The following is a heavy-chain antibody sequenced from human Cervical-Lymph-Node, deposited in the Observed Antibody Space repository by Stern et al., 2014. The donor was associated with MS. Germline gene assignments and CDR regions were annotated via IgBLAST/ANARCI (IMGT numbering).Heavy chain of an antibody. V-gene: IGHV3-74*01. J-gene: IGHJ4*02. Sequence: VQLVESGGGLVQPGGSLRLSCAASGFTFNDYWMHWVRQAPGKGLVWVSRINGDGTSTSYADSVKVRFTISRDNAKNTLNLQMDSLRADDTAVYYCARDLTTPDYWGQGTLVTVSS. CDR3: ARDLTTPDY. D-gene: IGHD4-17*01. CDR2: INGDGTST. CDR1: GFTFNDYW.